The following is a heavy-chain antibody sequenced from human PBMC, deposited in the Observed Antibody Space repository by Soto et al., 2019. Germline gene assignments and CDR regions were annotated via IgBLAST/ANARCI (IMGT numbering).Heavy chain of an antibody. D-gene: IGHD3-22*01. J-gene: IGHJ3*02. CDR3: ARSFDYYDSSGYDAFDI. V-gene: IGHV4-31*03. CDR1: GGSISSGGYY. CDR2: IYYSGST. Sequence: SETLSLTCTVSGGSISSGGYYWSWIRQHPGKGLEWIGYIYYSGSTYYNPSLKSRVTISVDTSKNQFSLKLSSVTAADTAVYYCARSFDYYDSSGYDAFDIWGQGTMVTVSS.